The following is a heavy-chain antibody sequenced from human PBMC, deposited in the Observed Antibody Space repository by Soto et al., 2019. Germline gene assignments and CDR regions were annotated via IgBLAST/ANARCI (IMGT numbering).Heavy chain of an antibody. D-gene: IGHD4-4*01. Sequence: SVKVSWKASGVTFSSYAISCVRQAPGQGLEWMGGIIPIFGTANYAQKFQGRVTITADKSTSTAYMELSSLRSEDTAVYYCAREVFSNYPHNQPSFYYRGQGTRGIVS. CDR3: AREVFSNYPHNQPSFYY. CDR2: IIPIFGTA. CDR1: GVTFSSYA. J-gene: IGHJ4*02. V-gene: IGHV1-69*06.